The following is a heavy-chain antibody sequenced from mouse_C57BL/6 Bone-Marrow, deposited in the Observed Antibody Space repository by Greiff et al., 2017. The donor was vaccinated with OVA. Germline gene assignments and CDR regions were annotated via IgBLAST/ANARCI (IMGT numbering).Heavy chain of an antibody. CDR3: ARQGDGYYWYFDV. CDR2: INSDGGST. D-gene: IGHD2-3*01. CDR1: EYEFPSHD. J-gene: IGHJ1*03. V-gene: IGHV5-2*03. Sequence: EVKLVESGGGLVQPGASLKLSCESNEYEFPSHDMSWVRKTPEKRLELVAAINSDGGSTYYPDTMERRFIISRDNTKKTLYLQMSSLRSEDTALYYCARQGDGYYWYFDVWGTGTTVTVSS.